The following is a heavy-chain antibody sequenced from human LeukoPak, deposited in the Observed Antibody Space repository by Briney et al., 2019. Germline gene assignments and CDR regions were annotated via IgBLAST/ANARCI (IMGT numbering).Heavy chain of an antibody. CDR2: MYYTGSI. CDR3: ARADNTGWSSLDS. V-gene: IGHV4-59*08. D-gene: IGHD6-19*01. J-gene: IGHJ4*02. Sequence: PSETLSLTCTVSSGFISNYYWSWIRHPPGKGLEWIGYMYYTGSISYNPSLKSRVTMSVDMSKDQFSLTLSSVTATDTAIYYCARADNTGWSSLDSWGQGTLVIVSS. CDR1: SGFISNYY.